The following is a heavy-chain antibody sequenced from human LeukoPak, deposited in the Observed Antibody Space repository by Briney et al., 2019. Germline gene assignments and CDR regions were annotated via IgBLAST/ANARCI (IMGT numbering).Heavy chain of an antibody. CDR1: GFTFSSYG. J-gene: IGHJ4*02. CDR3: AKSQAVARKYYFDY. CDR2: ISYDGSNK. V-gene: IGHV3-30*18. D-gene: IGHD6-19*01. Sequence: PGGSLRLSCAASGFTFSSYGMHWVRQAPGKGPEWVAVISYDGSNKYYADSVKGRFTISRDNSKNTLYLQMNSLRAEDTAVYYCAKSQAVARKYYFDYWGQGTLVTVSS.